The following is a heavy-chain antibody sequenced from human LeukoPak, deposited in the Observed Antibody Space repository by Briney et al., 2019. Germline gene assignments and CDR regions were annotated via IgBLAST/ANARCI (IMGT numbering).Heavy chain of an antibody. V-gene: IGHV4-30-2*01. Sequence: SETLSLTCAVSGGSITSGGYSWSWIRQPPGKGLEWIEYIYHSGSTHYNPSLKSRLTISVDRSKNQFSLKLSSVTAADTAVYYCARAVGYCTSTSCSNLILDVWGKGTTVTVSS. CDR1: GGSITSGGYS. CDR2: IYHSGST. CDR3: ARAVGYCTSTSCSNLILDV. J-gene: IGHJ6*04. D-gene: IGHD2-2*01.